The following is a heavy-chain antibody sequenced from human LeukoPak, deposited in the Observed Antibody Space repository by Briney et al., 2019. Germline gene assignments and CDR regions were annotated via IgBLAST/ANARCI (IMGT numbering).Heavy chain of an antibody. J-gene: IGHJ4*02. Sequence: PGGSLRLSCAASGFTFSSYAMNWVRQAPGKGLEWVSFISGSGDTTYYADSVKGRFIISRDSSKNTLYLQMNSLRAEDTAVYYCAKSRGESRGASNYWGQGTLVTVSS. D-gene: IGHD1-26*01. CDR3: AKSRGESRGASNY. CDR2: ISGSGDTT. V-gene: IGHV3-23*01. CDR1: GFTFSSYA.